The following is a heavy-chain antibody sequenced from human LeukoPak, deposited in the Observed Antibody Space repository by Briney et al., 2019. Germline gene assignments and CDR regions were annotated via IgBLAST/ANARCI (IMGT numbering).Heavy chain of an antibody. Sequence: GGSLRLSCAASGFTFSSYAMSWVRQAPGKGLEWVSGISGSGGNTYYADSVKGRFTISRDNSKNTLYLQMNSLTAEDTAVYYCAKTTGYSRDAFDIWGQGTMVTVSS. V-gene: IGHV3-23*01. D-gene: IGHD6-13*01. CDR3: AKTTGYSRDAFDI. CDR1: GFTFSSYA. CDR2: ISGSGGNT. J-gene: IGHJ3*02.